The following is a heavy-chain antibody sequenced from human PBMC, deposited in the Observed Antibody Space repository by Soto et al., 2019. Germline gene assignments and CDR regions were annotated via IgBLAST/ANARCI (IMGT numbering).Heavy chain of an antibody. V-gene: IGHV1-69*02. Sequence: QVQLVQSGAEVKKPGSSVKVSCKASGGTFSSYTISWVRQAPGQGLEWMGRIIPILGIANYAQKFQGRVTITADKSTSTAYMELSSLRSEDTAVYYCARKRAEGSAAGYWGQGTLVTVSS. CDR1: GGTFSSYT. D-gene: IGHD3-10*01. CDR3: ARKRAEGSAAGY. J-gene: IGHJ4*02. CDR2: IIPILGIA.